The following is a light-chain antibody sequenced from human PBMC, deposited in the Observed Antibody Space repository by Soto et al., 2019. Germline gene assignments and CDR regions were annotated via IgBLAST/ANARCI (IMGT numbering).Light chain of an antibody. CDR3: QQRSNWPGVT. CDR2: DAS. CDR1: QSVSSY. Sequence: IVLTHSPATLSLSPGERATLSCRASQSVSSYLAWYQQKPGQAPRLLVYDASNRATGIPARFSGSGSGTDFTLTISSLEPEDFAVYYCQQRSNWPGVTFGQGTKVDIK. V-gene: IGKV3-11*01. J-gene: IGKJ1*01.